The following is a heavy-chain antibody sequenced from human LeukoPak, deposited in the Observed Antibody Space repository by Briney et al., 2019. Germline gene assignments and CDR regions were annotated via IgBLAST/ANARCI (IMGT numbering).Heavy chain of an antibody. V-gene: IGHV1-69*06. J-gene: IGHJ4*02. CDR3: ATSRYNWNQYYLDY. CDR2: IIPIFGTT. CDR1: GATFSSYA. D-gene: IGHD1-20*01. Sequence: SVKVSCKASGATFSSYAITWVRQAPGQGLEWMGGIIPIFGTTDYAQKLQGRVTITADKSTSTVYMELNSLRSEDTAVYYCATSRYNWNQYYLDYWGQGTLVTVSS.